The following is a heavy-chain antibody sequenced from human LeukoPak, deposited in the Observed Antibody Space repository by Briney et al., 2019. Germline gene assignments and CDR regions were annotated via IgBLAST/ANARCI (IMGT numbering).Heavy chain of an antibody. CDR3: ARVRDHAFDY. D-gene: IGHD1-14*01. Sequence: PSETLSLTCTVSGGSISSSSYYWGWIRQPPGKGLEWIGSIYYSGSTYYNPSLKSRVTISVDTSKNQFSLKLSSVTAADTAVYYCARVRDHAFDYWGQGTLVTVSS. CDR1: GGSISSSSYY. CDR2: IYYSGST. J-gene: IGHJ4*02. V-gene: IGHV4-39*07.